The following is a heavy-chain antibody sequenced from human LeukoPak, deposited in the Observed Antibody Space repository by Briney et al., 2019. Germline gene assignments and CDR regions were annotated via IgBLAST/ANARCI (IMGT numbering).Heavy chain of an antibody. V-gene: IGHV3-23*01. CDR3: AKDRRQLWLLGDAFDI. CDR2: ISGSGGST. J-gene: IGHJ3*02. D-gene: IGHD5-18*01. Sequence: PGGSLRLSCAASGFTFSSYAMSWVRQAPGKGLEWVSAISGSGGSTYYADSVKGRFTISRDNSKNTLYLQMNSLRAEDTAVYYCAKDRRQLWLLGDAFDIWGQGTMVTVSS. CDR1: GFTFSSYA.